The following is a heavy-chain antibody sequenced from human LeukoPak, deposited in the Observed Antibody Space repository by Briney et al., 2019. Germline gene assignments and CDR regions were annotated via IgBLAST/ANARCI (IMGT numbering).Heavy chain of an antibody. V-gene: IGHV3-23*01. D-gene: IGHD5-18*01. CDR3: AKGTWIQLSPPFDY. CDR2: LSGSSGNT. J-gene: IGHJ4*02. CDR1: GFSFSSYA. Sequence: GGSLRLSCAASGFSFSSYAMSWVRQAPGKGLEWVSALSGSSGNTYYADSVKGRFTISRDNSNNTVYLQMNSLRAEDTAVYYCAKGTWIQLSPPFDYWGQGTLVTVSS.